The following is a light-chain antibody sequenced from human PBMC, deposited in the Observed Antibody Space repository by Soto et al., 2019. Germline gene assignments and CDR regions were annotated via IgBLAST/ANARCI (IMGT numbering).Light chain of an antibody. CDR3: QQRSNWLGT. CDR2: DAS. CDR1: QSVSSY. Sequence: EIVLTQSPATLSLSPGERATLSCRASQSVSSYLAWYQQKPGQALRLLIYDASKRATGIPARFSGSGSGTDFTLTISSLEPEAFAVYYCQQRSNWLGTFGQGTKVEIK. J-gene: IGKJ1*01. V-gene: IGKV3-11*01.